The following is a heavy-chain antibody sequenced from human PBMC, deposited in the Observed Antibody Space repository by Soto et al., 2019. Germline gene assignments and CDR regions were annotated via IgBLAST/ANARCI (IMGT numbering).Heavy chain of an antibody. V-gene: IGHV3-64*01. CDR3: ARDAEEYFDWLLPQSDYYYYYMDV. CDR2: ISSNGGST. D-gene: IGHD3-9*01. Sequence: GGSLRLSCAASGFTFSSYAMHWVRQAPGKGLEYVSAISSNGGSTYYANSVKGRFTISRDNSKNTLYLQMGSLRAEDMAVYYCARDAEEYFDWLLPQSDYYYYYMDVWGKGTTVTVSS. J-gene: IGHJ6*03. CDR1: GFTFSSYA.